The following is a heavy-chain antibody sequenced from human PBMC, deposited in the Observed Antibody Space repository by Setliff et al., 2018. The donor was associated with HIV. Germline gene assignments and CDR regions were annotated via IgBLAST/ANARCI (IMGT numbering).Heavy chain of an antibody. CDR2: INFITGTM. Sequence: GGSLRLSCAASGFTFNSYSMNWVRQAPGKGLEWISNINFITGTMSYEESVKGRFTISRDNAKNSLYLQMNSLRAEDTAVYYCARGIVAPGPRLDYWGQGTPVTVSS. CDR1: GFTFNSYS. J-gene: IGHJ4*02. CDR3: ARGIVAPGPRLDY. V-gene: IGHV3-48*01. D-gene: IGHD1-26*01.